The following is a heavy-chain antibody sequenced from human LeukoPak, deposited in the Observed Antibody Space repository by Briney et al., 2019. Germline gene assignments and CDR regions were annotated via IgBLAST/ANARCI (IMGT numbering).Heavy chain of an antibody. D-gene: IGHD3-10*02. V-gene: IGHV3-7*01. CDR2: IKADGGEK. J-gene: IGHJ6*04. CDR1: GFTSSSYE. Sequence: GGSLRLSCAASGFTSSSYEVNWFRQTPGKGLEWVAKIKADGGEKDHVASVKGRFTISRDNAKNSLYLQMNSLRAEDTAVYYCAELGITMIGGVWGKGTTVTISS. CDR3: AELGITMIGGV.